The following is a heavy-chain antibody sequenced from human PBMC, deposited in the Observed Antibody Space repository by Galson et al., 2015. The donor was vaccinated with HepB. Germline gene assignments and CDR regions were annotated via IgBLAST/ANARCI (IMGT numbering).Heavy chain of an antibody. J-gene: IGHJ6*02. CDR3: ARYLAPTTVVTPGYYGMDV. Sequence: SVKVSCKASGYTFTSYGISWVRQAPGQGLEWMGWISAYNGNTNYAQKLQGRVTMTTDTSTSTAYMELSSLRSEDTAVYYCARYLAPTTVVTPGYYGMDVWGQGTTVTVSS. CDR1: GYTFTSYG. CDR2: ISAYNGNT. V-gene: IGHV1-18*01. D-gene: IGHD4-23*01.